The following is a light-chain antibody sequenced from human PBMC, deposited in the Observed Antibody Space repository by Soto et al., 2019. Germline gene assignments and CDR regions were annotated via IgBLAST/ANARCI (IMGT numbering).Light chain of an antibody. CDR3: QQANSFPWT. CDR1: QGISGW. J-gene: IGKJ1*01. CDR2: AAT. V-gene: IGKV1-12*01. Sequence: DIQMTQSPSSVSASVGDRVTITCRASQGISGWLVWYQQRPGKAPKLLIYAATTLESGVPSRFRGSASGTNFTLTISSLQPEDFATYYCQQANSFPWTFGQGTKVDI.